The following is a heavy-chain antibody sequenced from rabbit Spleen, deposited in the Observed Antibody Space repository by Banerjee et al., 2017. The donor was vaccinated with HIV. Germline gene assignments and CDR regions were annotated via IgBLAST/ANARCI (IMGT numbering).Heavy chain of an antibody. CDR1: GFSFSNKAV. J-gene: IGHJ4*01. Sequence: QSLEESGGDLVKPGTSLTLTCKASGFSFSNKAVMCWVRQAPGKGLEWIACIYADSGNTYYASWAKGRFTISKASSTTVTLQMTSLTAADTATYFCARDLVAVIGWNFNLWGPGTLVTVS. V-gene: IGHV1S40*01. CDR2: IYADSGNT. D-gene: IGHD1-1*01. CDR3: ARDLVAVIGWNFNL.